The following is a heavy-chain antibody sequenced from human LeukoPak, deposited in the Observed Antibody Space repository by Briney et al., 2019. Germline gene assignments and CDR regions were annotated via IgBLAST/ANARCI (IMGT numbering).Heavy chain of an antibody. V-gene: IGHV4-4*07. D-gene: IGHD2-15*01. CDR3: ARDGGYCSGGSCYPSFDY. Sequence: SETLSLTCTVSGGSISSYYWSWIRQPAGKGLEWIGRIYTSGSTNYNPSLKSRVTMSVDTSKNQFSLKLSSVTAADTAVYYCARDGGYCSGGSCYPSFDYWGQGTLVTVSS. CDR2: IYTSGST. J-gene: IGHJ4*02. CDR1: GGSISSYY.